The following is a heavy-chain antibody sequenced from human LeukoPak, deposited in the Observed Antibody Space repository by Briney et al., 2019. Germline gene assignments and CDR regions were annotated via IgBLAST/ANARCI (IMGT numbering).Heavy chain of an antibody. D-gene: IGHD5-24*01. CDR3: VKDRGRWIQWDHLDH. CDR1: AFTFSSYW. J-gene: IGHJ4*02. V-gene: IGHV3-7*03. Sequence: GSLRLSCAASAFTFSSYWMTWVRQAPGEGLEWVANINRDGSEKNHVDSVKGRFIISRDNAKNSLYLQMNSLRAEDMALYYCVKDRGRWIQWDHLDHWGQGTLVTVSS. CDR2: INRDGSEK.